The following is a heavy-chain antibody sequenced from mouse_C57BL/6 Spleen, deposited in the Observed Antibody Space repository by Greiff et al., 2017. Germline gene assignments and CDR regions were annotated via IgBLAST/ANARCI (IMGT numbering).Heavy chain of an antibody. CDR3: TLREDNGYYAWFAY. CDR1: GFNIKDYY. D-gene: IGHD2-3*01. CDR2: IDPEDGDT. J-gene: IGHJ3*01. Sequence: EVQLQQSGAELVRPGASVKLSCTASGFNIKDYYMHWVKQRPEQGLEWIGRIDPEDGDTEYAPKFHGKATMTADTSSNTAYLQLISLTSEDTAVYYCTLREDNGYYAWFAYWGQGTLVTVSA. V-gene: IGHV14-1*01.